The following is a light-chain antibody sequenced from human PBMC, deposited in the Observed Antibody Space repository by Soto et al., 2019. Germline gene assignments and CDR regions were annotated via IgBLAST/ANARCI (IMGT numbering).Light chain of an antibody. CDR2: WAS. J-gene: IGKJ1*01. CDR3: QQYYSTPLT. Sequence: DIVMTQSPDSLAVSLGERVTINCKSSQSVLYSSNNKNHLAWYQQKPGQPPKLLIYWASTRESGVPDRFSGSGSGTDFTLTISSLQAEDVAVYYCQQYYSTPLTFGQGTKVEIK. CDR1: QSVLYSSNNKNH. V-gene: IGKV4-1*01.